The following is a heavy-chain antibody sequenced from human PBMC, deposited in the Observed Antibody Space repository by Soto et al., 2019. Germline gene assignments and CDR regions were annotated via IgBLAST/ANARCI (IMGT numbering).Heavy chain of an antibody. Sequence: PGGSLRLSCAASGFTLINYWMSWVRQAPGKGLEWVADINQDGSEKYYVDSVKGRFTISRDNAKHSLYMQMNSLRAEDTAVYYCARVVGMTGPDYWGQGTLVTVSS. CDR3: ARVVGMTGPDY. CDR1: GFTLINYW. CDR2: INQDGSEK. D-gene: IGHD3-9*01. V-gene: IGHV3-7*03. J-gene: IGHJ4*02.